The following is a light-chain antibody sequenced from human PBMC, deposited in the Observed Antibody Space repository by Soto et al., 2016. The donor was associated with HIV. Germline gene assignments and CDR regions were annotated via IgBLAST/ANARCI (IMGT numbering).Light chain of an antibody. V-gene: IGLV3-21*03. Sequence: SYELTQPPSVSVAPGKTARTTCGGNNIGSKSVYWYQQKSGQAPVLVVHDDSHRPSGIPERFSGSNSGNTATLTISRVEAGDEADYSCQVWDSSSDHVVFGGGTKLTVL. CDR2: DDS. J-gene: IGLJ2*01. CDR1: NIGSKS. CDR3: QVWDSSSDHVV.